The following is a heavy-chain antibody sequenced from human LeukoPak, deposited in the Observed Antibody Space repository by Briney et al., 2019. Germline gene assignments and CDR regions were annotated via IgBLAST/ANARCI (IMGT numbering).Heavy chain of an antibody. J-gene: IGHJ6*02. V-gene: IGHV4-61*01. CDR2: IYYSGNT. D-gene: IGHD3-16*01. Sequence: SETLSLTCTVSGGSVSSGSYYWGWIRQPPGKGLEWIGYIYYSGNTNYNPSLKSRVTISVDTSKNQFSLKLSSVTAADTAVYYCAREHRESYSFYYYYGMDVWGQGTTVTVSS. CDR3: AREHRESYSFYYYYGMDV. CDR1: GGSVSSGSYY.